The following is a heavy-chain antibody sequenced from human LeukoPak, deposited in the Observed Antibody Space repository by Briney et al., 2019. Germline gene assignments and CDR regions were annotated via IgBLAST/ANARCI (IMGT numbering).Heavy chain of an antibody. J-gene: IGHJ4*02. D-gene: IGHD4-11*01. V-gene: IGHV1-18*01. Sequence: ASVKVSCKTSGYTFTSYGIIWVRQDPGEGVEWTGWVSPYNGNTNYAQKLQGRVTMTTDTSTRTAYMELRSLRSDDTAVYFCAREITTGNFDYWGQGTLVTVSS. CDR3: AREITTGNFDY. CDR2: VSPYNGNT. CDR1: GYTFTSYG.